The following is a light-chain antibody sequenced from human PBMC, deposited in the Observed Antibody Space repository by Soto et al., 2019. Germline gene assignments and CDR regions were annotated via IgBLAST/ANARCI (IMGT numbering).Light chain of an antibody. Sequence: EIVMTQSPATLSVSPGERATLSCRASQSVSSNLAWYQQKPGQAPRLLIYGASTSATGIPARFSGSGSGTEFTLTISSLQSEDFAVYYCQQYNNWPPDFTFGPGTKVDIK. CDR1: QSVSSN. CDR3: QQYNNWPPDFT. J-gene: IGKJ3*01. CDR2: GAS. V-gene: IGKV3-15*01.